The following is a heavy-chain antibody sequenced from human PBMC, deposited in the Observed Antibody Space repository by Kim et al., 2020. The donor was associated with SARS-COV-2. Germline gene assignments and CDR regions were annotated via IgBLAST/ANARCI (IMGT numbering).Heavy chain of an antibody. J-gene: IGHJ4*02. CDR3: ARPNYSSGWALSFDY. Sequence: PSLKSRVTISVHTSKNQFSLKLSSVTAADTAVYYCARPNYSSGWALSFDYWGQGTLVTVSS. V-gene: IGHV4-39*01. D-gene: IGHD6-19*01.